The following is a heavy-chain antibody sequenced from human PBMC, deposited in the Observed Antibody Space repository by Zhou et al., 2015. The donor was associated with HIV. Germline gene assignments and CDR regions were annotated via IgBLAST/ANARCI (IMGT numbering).Heavy chain of an antibody. CDR1: RGTFSGYG. J-gene: IGHJ2*01. Sequence: HVQLVQSGAEVKKPGSSVKVSCKASRGTFSGYGISWVRQAPGQGLEWVGGIIPMSGTTKYAQKFQGRVTITADESTTTAYMDLTSLRSEDTALYFCARSLGGSDGYWYFDVWGRGTLVTVSS. V-gene: IGHV1-69*12. CDR3: ARSLGGSDGYWYFDV. D-gene: IGHD3-3*01. CDR2: IIPMSGTT.